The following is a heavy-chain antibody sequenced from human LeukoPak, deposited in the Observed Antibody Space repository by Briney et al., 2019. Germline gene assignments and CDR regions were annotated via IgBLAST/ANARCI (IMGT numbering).Heavy chain of an antibody. CDR2: IKQDGSEK. D-gene: IGHD2-15*01. J-gene: IGHJ4*02. Sequence: GGSLRLSCAASGFTFSSYWMSWVRQAPGKGLEWVANIKQDGSEKYYVDSVKGRFTISRDNAKNSLYLQMNSLRAEDTAVYYCARINYSGGSCYSFPYYFDYWGQGTLVTVSS. CDR3: ARINYSGGSCYSFPYYFDY. V-gene: IGHV3-7*01. CDR1: GFTFSSYW.